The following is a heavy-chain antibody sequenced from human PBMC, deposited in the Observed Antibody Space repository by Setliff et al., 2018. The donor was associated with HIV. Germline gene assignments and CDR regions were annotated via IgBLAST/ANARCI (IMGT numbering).Heavy chain of an antibody. CDR1: GFTFNHYA. Sequence: SVKVSCTASGFTFNHYALSWVRQAPGQRPEWMGGTNPQSDIANYAQRFQGRVTITADHSTTTTYMELTSLRADDTAVYYCVRVGPWYYARSGYLASWDYWGQGTLVTLSS. D-gene: IGHD3-22*01. J-gene: IGHJ4*02. CDR2: TNPQSDIA. V-gene: IGHV1-69*10. CDR3: VRVGPWYYARSGYLASWDY.